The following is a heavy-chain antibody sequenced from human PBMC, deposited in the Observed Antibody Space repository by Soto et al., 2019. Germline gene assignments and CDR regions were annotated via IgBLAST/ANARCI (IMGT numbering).Heavy chain of an antibody. CDR1: GGTFSSYT. V-gene: IGHV1-69*08. CDR2: NIPILGIA. D-gene: IGHD2-2*01. CDR3: ARDKGRAVVVPAAMLGGVDWVDP. Sequence: QVQLVQSGAEVKKPGSSVKVSCKASGGTFSSYTISWVRQAPGQGLEWMGRNIPILGIANYAQKFQSRVTITADKSTSTAYMELSSLRSEDTAVYSCARDKGRAVVVPAAMLGGVDWVDPWGQGTLVTVSS. J-gene: IGHJ5*02.